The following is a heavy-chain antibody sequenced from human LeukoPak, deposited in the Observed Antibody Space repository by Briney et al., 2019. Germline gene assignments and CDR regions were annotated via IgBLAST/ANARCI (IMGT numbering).Heavy chain of an antibody. D-gene: IGHD3-10*01. J-gene: IGHJ4*02. Sequence: GGSLRLSCAASGFTFSSYSMNWVRQAPGKGLEWVSSISSSSSYIYYADSVKGRFTISRDNAKNSLYLQMNSLRAEDTAVYYCARDRPLYGSGEPVDYWGQGTLVTVSS. CDR1: GFTFSSYS. CDR2: ISSSSSYI. CDR3: ARDRPLYGSGEPVDY. V-gene: IGHV3-21*01.